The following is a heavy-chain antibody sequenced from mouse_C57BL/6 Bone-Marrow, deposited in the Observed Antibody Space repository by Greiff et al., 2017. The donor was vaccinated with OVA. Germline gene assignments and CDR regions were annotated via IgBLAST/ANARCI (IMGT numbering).Heavy chain of an antibody. CDR3: ARGGELTWFAY. J-gene: IGHJ3*01. Sequence: QVQLKQPGAELVRPGSSVKLSCKASGYTFTSYWMHWVKQRPIQGLEWIGNIDPSDSETHYNQKFKDKATLTVDKSSSTAYMQLSSLTSEDSAVDYCARGGELTWFAYWGQGTLVTVSA. V-gene: IGHV1-52*01. CDR2: IDPSDSET. D-gene: IGHD4-1*01. CDR1: GYTFTSYW.